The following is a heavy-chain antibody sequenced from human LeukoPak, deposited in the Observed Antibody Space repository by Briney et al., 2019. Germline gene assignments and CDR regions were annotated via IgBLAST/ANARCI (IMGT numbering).Heavy chain of an antibody. CDR2: IYPGDSDT. CDR1: GYSFSSYW. V-gene: IGHV5-51*01. J-gene: IGHJ6*03. CDR3: ARHSYNYYMDV. Sequence: GESLKISCKGFGYSFSSYWIGWVRQMPGKGLEWMGIIYPGDSDTRYSPSFQGQVTISADKSISTAYLQWCSLRASDTAMYYCARHSYNYYMDVWGKRTTVTLSS.